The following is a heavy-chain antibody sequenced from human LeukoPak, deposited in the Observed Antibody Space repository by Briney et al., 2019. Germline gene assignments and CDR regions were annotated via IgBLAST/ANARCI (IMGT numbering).Heavy chain of an antibody. J-gene: IGHJ6*02. CDR2: ISSYGDST. V-gene: IGHV3-64*02. CDR1: GFTFSSYA. CDR3: ARGNRGNYYYGMDV. Sequence: PGGSLRLSCAASGFTFSSYAMHWVRQAPGKGLEYVSAISSYGDSTYYADSVKGRFTTSRDNSKKTLYLEMGSLRAEDMAVYYCARGNRGNYYYGMDVWGQGTTVTVSS.